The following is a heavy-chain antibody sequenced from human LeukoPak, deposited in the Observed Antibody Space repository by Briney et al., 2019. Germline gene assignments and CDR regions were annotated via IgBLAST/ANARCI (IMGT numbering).Heavy chain of an antibody. CDR3: ARVDKVYSAFDI. CDR2: IYYSGST. J-gene: IGHJ3*02. V-gene: IGHV4-30-4*08. Sequence: SETLSLTCTVSSGSISSYYWSWIRQPPGKGLEWIGYIYYSGSTYYNPSLKSRVTISVDTSKNQFSLKLSSVTAADTAVYYCARVDKVYSAFDIWGQGTMVTVSS. CDR1: SGSISSYY. D-gene: IGHD1-14*01.